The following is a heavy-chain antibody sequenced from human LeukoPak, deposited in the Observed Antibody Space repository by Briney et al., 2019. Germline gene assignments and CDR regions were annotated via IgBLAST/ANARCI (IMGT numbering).Heavy chain of an antibody. J-gene: IGHJ5*02. D-gene: IGHD4-23*01. CDR3: AREYGGLNWFDP. CDR1: GGSISSGDYY. CDR2: IYYSGST. Sequence: SETLSLTCTVSGGSISSGDYYWSWIRQPPGKGLEWIGYIYYSGSTYYNPSLKSRVTISVDTSKNQFSLKLSSVTAADTAVYYCAREYGGLNWFDPWGQGTLVTVSS. V-gene: IGHV4-30-4*08.